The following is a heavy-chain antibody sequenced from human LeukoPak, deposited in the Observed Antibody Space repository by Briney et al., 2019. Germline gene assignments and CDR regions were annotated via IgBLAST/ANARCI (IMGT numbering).Heavy chain of an antibody. V-gene: IGHV3-23*01. CDR3: AKEQRIRHCSEGVCMEGYYFDY. J-gene: IGHJ4*02. D-gene: IGHD2-8*01. CDR1: GFNFNMFA. CDR2: LSRGGSTT. Sequence: GGSLRLSCTGSGFNFNMFAMNWVRQGPGQGLEWVSGLSRGGSTTNYADSVKGRFTISRDKSKKMVFLQMNSLRPEDTAVYYCAKEQRIRHCSEGVCMEGYYFDYWGQGTLVTVSS.